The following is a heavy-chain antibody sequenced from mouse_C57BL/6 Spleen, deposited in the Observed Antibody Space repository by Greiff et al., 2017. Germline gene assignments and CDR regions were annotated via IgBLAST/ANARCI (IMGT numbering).Heavy chain of an antibody. CDR2: IDPENGDT. V-gene: IGHV14-4*01. D-gene: IGHD1-1*01. CDR3: TSSVVATRYFDG. CDR1: GFNIKDDY. Sequence: EVQLQQSGAELVRPGASVKLSCTASGFNIKDDYMHWVKQRPEQGLEWIGWIDPENGDTEYASKFQGKATITADTSSDTAYLQLSSLTSEDTAVYYYTSSVVATRYFDGWGTGTTVTVSS. J-gene: IGHJ1*03.